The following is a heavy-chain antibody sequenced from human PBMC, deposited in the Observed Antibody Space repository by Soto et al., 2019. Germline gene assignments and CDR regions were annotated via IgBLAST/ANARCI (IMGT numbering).Heavy chain of an antibody. Sequence: SETLSLTCTVYGGAISGYYWTWIRQSAGKGLEWIGRIYSSGGTKYNPSLQSRVTMSLDTSKNQFSLRLSSVTAADTAVYYCARGQRFSDSFDPWGQGTLVTVSS. CDR3: ARGQRFSDSFDP. V-gene: IGHV4-4*07. CDR2: IYSSGGT. D-gene: IGHD3-3*01. J-gene: IGHJ5*02. CDR1: GGAISGYY.